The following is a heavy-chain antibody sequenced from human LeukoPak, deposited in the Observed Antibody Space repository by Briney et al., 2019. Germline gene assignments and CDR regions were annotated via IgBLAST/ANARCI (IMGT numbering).Heavy chain of an antibody. CDR1: GFTFSDYY. Sequence: PGGSLRLSCATSGFTFSDYYMDWVRQAPGKGLEWVARSRNKANSYTTKYAASVEGRFTISRDDSKNSLYLQMNSLQTDDTAVYYCVRVRVVTPPAASHIWGQGTMVTVSS. CDR2: SRNKANSYTT. V-gene: IGHV3-72*01. CDR3: VRVRVVTPPAASHI. D-gene: IGHD3-3*01. J-gene: IGHJ3*02.